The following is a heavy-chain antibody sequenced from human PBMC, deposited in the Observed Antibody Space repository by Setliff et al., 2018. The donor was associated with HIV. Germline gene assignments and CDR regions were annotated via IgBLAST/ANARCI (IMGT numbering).Heavy chain of an antibody. J-gene: IGHJ6*03. D-gene: IGHD4-4*01. V-gene: IGHV3-49*02. CDR2: IRSKAFGGTT. Sequence: SWIRQHPGKGLEWVGLIRSKAFGGTTDYAASVKGRFIISRDASKNIAYLQMNSLKTEDTAIYYCTRGDYSNYRYYSMDVWGRGTAVTVSS. CDR3: TRGDYSNYRYYSMDV.